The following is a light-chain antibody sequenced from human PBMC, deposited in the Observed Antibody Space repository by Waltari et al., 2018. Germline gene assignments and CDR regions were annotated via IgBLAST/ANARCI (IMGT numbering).Light chain of an antibody. CDR1: QDITFR. V-gene: IGKV1-33*01. CDR2: DAT. CDR3: LQYDHFPMA. J-gene: IGKJ5*01. Sequence: DIQMTQSPSSLSASLGDRVTITCQASQDITFRLNWYQQRPGKAPQLLIYDATNLERGVPSRFSGSGSGTDFSLTIANVLPEDIATYYCLQYDHFPMAFGQGTRLDNK.